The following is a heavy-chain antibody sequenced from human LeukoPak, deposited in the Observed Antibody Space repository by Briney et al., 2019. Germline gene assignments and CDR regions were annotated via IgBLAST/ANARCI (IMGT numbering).Heavy chain of an antibody. CDR2: ISGSGGNT. CDR3: AKDKGWGYSTYDFYGMDV. Sequence: GGSLRLSCAASGFTFSSYAMSWVRQAPGRGLEWVSAISGSGGNTYYADSVKGRFTISRDNSKNTLYLQMNSLRAEDTAVYYCAKDKGWGYSTYDFYGMDVWGQGTTVTVSS. V-gene: IGHV3-23*01. D-gene: IGHD6-13*01. J-gene: IGHJ6*02. CDR1: GFTFSSYA.